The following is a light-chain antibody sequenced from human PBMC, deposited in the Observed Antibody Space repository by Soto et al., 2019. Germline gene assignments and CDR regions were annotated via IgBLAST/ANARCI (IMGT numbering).Light chain of an antibody. CDR3: QQFYNYPRT. CDR1: QDIGSY. J-gene: IGKJ1*01. CDR2: DAS. V-gene: IGKV1-8*01. Sequence: AVRMTHSPSSLSASTGDRVSVTCLATQDIGSYLAWYQQIPGKAPKLLIYDASTLQSGVPSRFRGSGSGTDFTLTISYLQSEDFGTYCCQQFYNYPRTFGQGSKVDI.